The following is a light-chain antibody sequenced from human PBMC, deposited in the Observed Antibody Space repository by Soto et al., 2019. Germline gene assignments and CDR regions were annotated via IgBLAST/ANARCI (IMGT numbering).Light chain of an antibody. CDR3: QQYNNWPLT. CDR1: QSDSSN. Sequence: EIVMTQSPATLSVSPGERATLSCRASQSDSSNLAWYQQKPGQAPRLLIYGASTRATGIPARFSGSGSGTEFTLTISSLQSEDFAVYYCQQYNNWPLTFGQGTKVEIQ. CDR2: GAS. V-gene: IGKV3-15*01. J-gene: IGKJ1*01.